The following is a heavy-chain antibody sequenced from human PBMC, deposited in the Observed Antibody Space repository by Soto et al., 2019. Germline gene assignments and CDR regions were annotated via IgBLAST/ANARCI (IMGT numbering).Heavy chain of an antibody. D-gene: IGHD2-8*01. V-gene: IGHV3-21*01. Sequence: GWSLRLSCAASGFTFSSYSMNWVRQAPGNGLEWVSSISSSSSYIYYADSVKGRFTISRDNAKNSLYLQMNSLRAEDTAVYYCAREDIVLMVYATYGMDVWGQGTTVTVSS. CDR1: GFTFSSYS. CDR2: ISSSSSYI. CDR3: AREDIVLMVYATYGMDV. J-gene: IGHJ6*02.